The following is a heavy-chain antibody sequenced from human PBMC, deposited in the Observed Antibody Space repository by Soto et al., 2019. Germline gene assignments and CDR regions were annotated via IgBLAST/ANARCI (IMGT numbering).Heavy chain of an antibody. D-gene: IGHD3-10*01. CDR1: GGSLSGATYS. Sequence: SETLSLTCGVSGGSLSGATYSWNWIRQPPGKGLEWIGYIFPSRTPYYNPSLQSRVSISIDVSKNQFSLSLRSLTAADTAVYYCAISREFEDWSQGTLVTVSS. V-gene: IGHV4-30-2*01. CDR3: AISREFED. J-gene: IGHJ4*02. CDR2: IFPSRTP.